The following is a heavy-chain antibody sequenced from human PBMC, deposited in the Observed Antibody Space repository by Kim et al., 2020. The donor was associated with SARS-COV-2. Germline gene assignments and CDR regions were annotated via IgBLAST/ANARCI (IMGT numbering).Heavy chain of an antibody. D-gene: IGHD3-22*01. CDR2: ISYDGSNK. CDR3: AREYYYDSSGSTPFDY. J-gene: IGHJ4*02. Sequence: GGSLRLSCAASGFTFSSYAMHWVRQAPGKGLEWVAVISYDGSNKYYADSVKGRFTISRDNSKNTLYLQMNSLRAEDTAVYYCAREYYYDSSGSTPFDYWGQGTLGTVSS. V-gene: IGHV3-30*04. CDR1: GFTFSSYA.